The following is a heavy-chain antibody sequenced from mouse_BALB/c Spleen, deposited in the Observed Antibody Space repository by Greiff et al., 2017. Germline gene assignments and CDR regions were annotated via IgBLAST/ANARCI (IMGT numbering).Heavy chain of an antibody. Sequence: EVKLVESGGGLVQPGGSRKLSCAASGFTFSSFGMHWVRQAPEKGLEWVAYISSGSSTIYYADTVKGRFTISRDNPKNTLFLQMTSLRSEDTAMYYCARSPLYEYYAMDYWGQGTSVTVSS. D-gene: IGHD2-3*01. J-gene: IGHJ4*01. CDR2: ISSGSSTI. CDR1: GFTFSSFG. CDR3: ARSPLYEYYAMDY. V-gene: IGHV5-17*02.